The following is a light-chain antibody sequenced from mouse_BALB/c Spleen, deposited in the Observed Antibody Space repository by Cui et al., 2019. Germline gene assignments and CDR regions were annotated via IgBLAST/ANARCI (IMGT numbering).Light chain of an antibody. V-gene: IGKV4-79*01. Sequence: QIVLTQFPAIMFASPGEKVTLTCSASSSVSSSYLYWYQQRPGSSPKLWIYSTSNLASGVPARFSGSGSGTSYSLTISSMEAEDAASYFCHQWSSYPPTFGAGTKLELK. CDR3: HQWSSYPPT. J-gene: IGKJ5*01. CDR2: STS. CDR1: SSVSSSY.